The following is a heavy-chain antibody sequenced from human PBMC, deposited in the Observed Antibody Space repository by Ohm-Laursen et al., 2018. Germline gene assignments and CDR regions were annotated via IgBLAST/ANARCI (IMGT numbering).Heavy chain of an antibody. J-gene: IGHJ4*02. CDR3: ARDMNYYRSVFAFDY. V-gene: IGHV3-11*01. D-gene: IGHD3-10*01. CDR2: ISASGSTI. Sequence: SLRLSCAASGFTFSDFYMSWIRQAPGKGLEWVSYISASGSTIYYADSVKGRFTISRDNAKNSLYLQMNSLRAEDTAVYYCARDMNYYRSVFAFDYWGQGTLVTVSS. CDR1: GFTFSDFY.